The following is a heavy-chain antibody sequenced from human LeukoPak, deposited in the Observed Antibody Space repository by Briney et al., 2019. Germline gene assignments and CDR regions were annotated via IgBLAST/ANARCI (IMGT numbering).Heavy chain of an antibody. CDR3: AYYCSSTSCPDAFDI. CDR1: GYTFTSYY. V-gene: IGHV1-46*01. J-gene: IGHJ3*02. D-gene: IGHD2-2*01. Sequence: ASVKVSCTASGYTFTSYYMHWVRQAPGQGLEWMGIINPSGGSTSYAQKFQGRVTMTRDTSTSTVYMELSSLRSEDTAVYYCAYYCSSTSCPDAFDIWGQGTMVTVSS. CDR2: INPSGGST.